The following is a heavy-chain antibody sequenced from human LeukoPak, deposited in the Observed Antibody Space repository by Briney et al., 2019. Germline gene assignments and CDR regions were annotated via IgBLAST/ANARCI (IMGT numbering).Heavy chain of an antibody. CDR3: AMQNSNNYGFYFDY. CDR1: GFTFSNYA. CDR2: ISGSGDST. Sequence: PGGSLRLSCAASGFTFSNYAMNWVRQAPGKGLEWVPGISGSGDSTYYADSVKGRFTISGDNSKNTLYLQMNSLRADDTAVYHCAMQNSNNYGFYFDYWGQGTLVTVSS. V-gene: IGHV3-23*01. J-gene: IGHJ4*02. D-gene: IGHD3-16*01.